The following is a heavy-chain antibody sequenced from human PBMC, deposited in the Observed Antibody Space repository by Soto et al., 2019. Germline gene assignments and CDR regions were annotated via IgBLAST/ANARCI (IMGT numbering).Heavy chain of an antibody. J-gene: IGHJ5*02. Sequence: GGSLRLSCAASGFTFSYYTMNWVRQAPGKGLEWVSCISNSGSYVYYADSVKGRFNISRDNAKSSVYLEMNSLRAEDTALYYCARDRTLDPWGQGTLVTVAS. CDR3: ARDRTLDP. CDR1: GFTFSYYT. V-gene: IGHV3-21*01. CDR2: ISNSGSYV.